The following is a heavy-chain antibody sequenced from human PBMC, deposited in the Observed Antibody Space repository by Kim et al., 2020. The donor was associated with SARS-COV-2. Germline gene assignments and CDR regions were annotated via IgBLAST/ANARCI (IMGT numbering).Heavy chain of an antibody. CDR3: ARDGYYDSSGYYSYFQH. J-gene: IGHJ1*01. V-gene: IGHV6-1*01. Sequence: VKSRITINPDTSKNQFSLQLNSVTPEDTAVYYCARDGYYDSSGYYSYFQHWGQGTLVTVSS. D-gene: IGHD3-22*01.